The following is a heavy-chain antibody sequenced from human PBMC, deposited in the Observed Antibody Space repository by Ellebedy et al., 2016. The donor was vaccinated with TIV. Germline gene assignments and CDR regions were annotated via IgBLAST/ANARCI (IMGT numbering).Heavy chain of an antibody. J-gene: IGHJ4*02. D-gene: IGHD2-8*02. Sequence: GESLKISCAASGFSVADSNMTWVRQAPGRGLEWVSAISGGGGDYTHYSDSEKGRFTISRDNSKNTVNLQMNSLRAEDTAVYYCAKLAGVHSWYFDYWGQGTLVTVSS. CDR1: GFSVADSN. CDR2: ISGGGGDYT. V-gene: IGHV3-23*01. CDR3: AKLAGVHSWYFDY.